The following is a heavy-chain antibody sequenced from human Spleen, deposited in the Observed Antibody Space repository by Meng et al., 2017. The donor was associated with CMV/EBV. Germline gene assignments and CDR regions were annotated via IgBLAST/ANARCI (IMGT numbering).Heavy chain of an antibody. D-gene: IGHD5-18*01. J-gene: IGHJ5*02. V-gene: IGHV4-39*01. CDR2: IYYSGST. CDR1: GGSISSSSYY. CDR3: ARLGALRYGYFDP. Sequence: SETLSLTCTVSGGSISSSSYYWGWIRQPPGKGLEWIGSIYYSGSTYYNPSLKSRVTISVDTSKNQFSLKLSSVTAADTAVYYCARLGALRYGYFDPWGHGTLVTVSS.